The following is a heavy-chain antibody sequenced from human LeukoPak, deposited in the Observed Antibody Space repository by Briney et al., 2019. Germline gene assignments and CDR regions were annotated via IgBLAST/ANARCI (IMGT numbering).Heavy chain of an antibody. CDR3: ARTPYSSSWWDNWFDP. CDR2: IYYSGST. CDR1: GGSISSGGYS. D-gene: IGHD6-13*01. Sequence: SQTLSLTCAVSGGSISSGGYSWSWIRQPPGKGLEWIGYIYYSGSTYYNPSLKSRVTISVDTSKNQFSLKLSSVTAADTAVYYCARTPYSSSWWDNWFDPWGQGTLVTVSS. J-gene: IGHJ5*02. V-gene: IGHV4-30-4*07.